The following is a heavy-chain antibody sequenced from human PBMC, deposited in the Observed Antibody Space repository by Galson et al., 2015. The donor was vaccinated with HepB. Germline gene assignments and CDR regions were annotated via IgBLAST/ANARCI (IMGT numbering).Heavy chain of an antibody. V-gene: IGHV3-23*01. CDR2: ISGSGGST. D-gene: IGHD3-3*01. J-gene: IGHJ4*02. CDR1: GFTFSSYA. Sequence: SLRLSCAASGFTFSSYAMSWVRQAPGKGLEWVSAISGSGGSTYYADSVKGRFTISRDNSKNTLYLQMNSLRAEDTAVYYCATAEDDFWSGYFTYYFDYWGQGALVTVSS. CDR3: ATAEDDFWSGYFTYYFDY.